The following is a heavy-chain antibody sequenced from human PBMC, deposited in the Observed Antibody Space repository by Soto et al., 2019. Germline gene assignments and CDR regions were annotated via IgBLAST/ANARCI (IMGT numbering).Heavy chain of an antibody. CDR1: GFSLSTSGVG. J-gene: IGHJ4*02. D-gene: IGHD2-2*01. V-gene: IGHV2-5*01. CDR3: AHRRSRQPVYYFDY. CDR2: IYWNDDK. Sequence: SGPTLVNPTQTLTLTCTFSGFSLSTSGVGVGLIRQPPGKALEWLALIYWNDDKRYSPSLKSRLTITKDTSKNQVVLKMTNMEPVDTATYYCAHRRSRQPVYYFDYWGQGTLVTVSS.